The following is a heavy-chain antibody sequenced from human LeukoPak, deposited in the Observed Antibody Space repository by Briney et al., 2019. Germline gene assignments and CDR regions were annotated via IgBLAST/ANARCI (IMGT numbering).Heavy chain of an antibody. V-gene: IGHV3-7*01. CDR3: ARDGRYGDYDYYGMDV. J-gene: IGHJ6*02. Sequence: GGSLRLSCAASGFTFSSYWMSWVRQAPGKGLEWVANIKQDGSEKYYVDSVKGRFTISRDNAKNSLYLQMNSLRAEDTAVYYCARDGRYGDYDYYGMDVWGQGTTVTVS. D-gene: IGHD4-17*01. CDR2: IKQDGSEK. CDR1: GFTFSSYW.